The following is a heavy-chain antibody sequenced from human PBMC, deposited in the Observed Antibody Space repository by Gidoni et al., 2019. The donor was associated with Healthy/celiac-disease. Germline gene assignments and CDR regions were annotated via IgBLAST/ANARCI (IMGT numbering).Heavy chain of an antibody. Sequence: QVQLQESGPGLVKPSATLSLTCTVSGGSISSYYWSWIRQPPGKGLEWIGYIYYSGSTNYNPSLKSRVTISVDTSKNQFSLKLSSVTAADTAVYYCARHAPLLIAAQYYYYGMDVWGQGTTVTVSS. CDR1: GGSISSYY. CDR3: ARHAPLLIAAQYYYYGMDV. J-gene: IGHJ6*02. CDR2: IYYSGST. D-gene: IGHD6-6*01. V-gene: IGHV4-59*08.